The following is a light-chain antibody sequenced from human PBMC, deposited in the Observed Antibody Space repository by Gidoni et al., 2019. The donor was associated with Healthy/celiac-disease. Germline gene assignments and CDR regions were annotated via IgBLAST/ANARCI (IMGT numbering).Light chain of an antibody. V-gene: IGKV3-20*01. CDR3: QQYGSSLWT. Sequence: VLTQSPGTLSLSPWERATLSFRDSQSVSSSYLAWYQQKPGQAPRLLIYGAASRATGIQDRFSGSGSGTDFTLTISRLEPEDFAVYYCQQYGSSLWTFGQGTKVEIK. CDR2: GAA. J-gene: IGKJ1*01. CDR1: QSVSSSY.